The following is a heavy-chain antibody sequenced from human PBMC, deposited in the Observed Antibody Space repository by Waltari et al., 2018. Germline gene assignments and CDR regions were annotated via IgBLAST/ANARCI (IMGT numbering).Heavy chain of an antibody. CDR1: GYSISSGYY. CDR3: ATNRGLEENWFDP. J-gene: IGHJ5*02. CDR2: IYHSGST. V-gene: IGHV4-38-2*02. Sequence: QVQLQESGPGLVKPSETLSLTCTVSGYSISSGYYWGWIRQPPGKGLEWIGSIYHSGSTDYNPSLKSRVTISVDTSKNQFSLKLSSVTAADTAVYYCATNRGLEENWFDPWGQGTLVTVSS.